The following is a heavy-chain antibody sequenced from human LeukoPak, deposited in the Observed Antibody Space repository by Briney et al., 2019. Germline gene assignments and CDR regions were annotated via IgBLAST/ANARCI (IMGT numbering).Heavy chain of an antibody. CDR2: ISTTSDYI. Sequence: GGSLRLSCAASGFTFGGYSMNWVRQAPGKGLEWVSSISTTSDYIHYADSLKGRVAISRDNAKNSLYLQMNSLRAEDTAVYYCARGGIYSQGFDYWGQGSLVTVSS. D-gene: IGHD6-13*01. V-gene: IGHV3-21*01. CDR3: ARGGIYSQGFDY. J-gene: IGHJ4*02. CDR1: GFTFGGYS.